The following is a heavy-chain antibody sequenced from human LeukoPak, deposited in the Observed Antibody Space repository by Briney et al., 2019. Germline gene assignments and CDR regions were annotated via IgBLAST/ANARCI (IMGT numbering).Heavy chain of an antibody. V-gene: IGHV3-23*01. J-gene: IGHJ4*02. CDR1: GFSFSSYV. CDR2: ISGNGGST. D-gene: IGHD5-18*01. Sequence: GGSLRLSCVASGFSFSSYVMNWVRQAPGTGLERVSAISGNGGSTYYADSVKGRFTISRDNSKNTLSLQMNSLRAEDTAVYYFAKGIELWLTYFDHWGQGTLVTASS. CDR3: AKGIELWLTYFDH.